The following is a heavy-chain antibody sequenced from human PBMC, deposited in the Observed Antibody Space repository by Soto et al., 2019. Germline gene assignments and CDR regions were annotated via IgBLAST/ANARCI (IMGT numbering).Heavy chain of an antibody. CDR2: IRSKAYGGTT. J-gene: IGHJ4*02. D-gene: IGHD6-19*01. Sequence: RLSCTASGFTFGDYAMSWFRQAPGKGLEWVGFIRSKAYGGTTEYAASVKGRFTISRDDSKSIAYLQMNSLKTEDTAVYYCTRDRDMYSSGWYVDYWGQGTLVTVSS. CDR1: GFTFGDYA. CDR3: TRDRDMYSSGWYVDY. V-gene: IGHV3-49*03.